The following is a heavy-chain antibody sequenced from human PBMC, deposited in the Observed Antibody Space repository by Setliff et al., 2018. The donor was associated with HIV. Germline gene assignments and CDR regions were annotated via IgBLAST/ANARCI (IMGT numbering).Heavy chain of an antibody. J-gene: IGHJ4*02. CDR3: ARGPPPDFDY. V-gene: IGHV4-4*07. CDR2: IHTSGST. Sequence: TLSLTCNVSGGSLSSYHWSWVRQPAGKGLEWIGRIHTSGSTNYNPSLKSRVTMSVDTSKNQFSLKLNSVTAADTAIYYCARGPPPDFDYWGQGTLVTVSS. CDR1: GGSLSSYH.